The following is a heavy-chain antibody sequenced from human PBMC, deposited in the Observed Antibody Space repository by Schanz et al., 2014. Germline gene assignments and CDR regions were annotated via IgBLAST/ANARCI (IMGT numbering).Heavy chain of an antibody. J-gene: IGHJ5*01. V-gene: IGHV3-7*01. CDR1: GFTFSGFW. D-gene: IGHD4-17*01. CDR3: ARDSNGDDGYRFWFDS. Sequence: EVQLAESGGGLVQPGGSLRLSCAASGFTFSGFWMTWVRQAPGKGLEWVANIKKDGSEKYYVDSVKGRFTISRDNGKNSLSLQMNSLRVEDTAIYYCARDSNGDDGYRFWFDSWGQGILVTVSS. CDR2: IKKDGSEK.